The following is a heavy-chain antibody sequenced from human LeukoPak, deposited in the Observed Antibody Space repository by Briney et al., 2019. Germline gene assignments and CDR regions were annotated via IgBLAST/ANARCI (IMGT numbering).Heavy chain of an antibody. J-gene: IGHJ4*02. V-gene: IGHV4-34*01. CDR2: INHSGST. Sequence: PSETLSLTCAVYGGSFSGYYWSWIRQPSGKGLEWTGEINHSGSTNYNPSLKSRVTISVDTSKNQFSMKLSSVTAADTGVYYCARRYYYDSSGYYYFDYWGQGTLVTVSS. CDR1: GGSFSGYY. CDR3: ARRYYYDSSGYYYFDY. D-gene: IGHD3-22*01.